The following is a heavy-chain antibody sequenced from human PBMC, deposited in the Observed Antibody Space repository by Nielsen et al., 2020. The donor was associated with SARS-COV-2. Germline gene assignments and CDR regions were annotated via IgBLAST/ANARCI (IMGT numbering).Heavy chain of an antibody. V-gene: IGHV3-33*08. D-gene: IGHD3-10*01. J-gene: IGHJ4*02. CDR3: ARGGSGSYFTFFDY. CDR1: GFTFDDYA. CDR2: IWYDGSNK. Sequence: GESLKISCAASGFTFDDYAMHWVRQAPGKGLEWVAVIWYDGSNKYYADSVKGRFTISRDNSKNTLYLQMNSLRAEDTAVYYCARGGSGSYFTFFDYWGQGTLVTVSS.